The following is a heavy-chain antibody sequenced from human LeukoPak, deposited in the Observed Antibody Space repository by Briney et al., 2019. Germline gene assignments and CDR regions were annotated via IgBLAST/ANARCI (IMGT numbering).Heavy chain of an antibody. J-gene: IGHJ3*02. Sequence: GESLKISCKASGYSFTNYRIAGVRQTPGTGLEWMGTIYPGDSEARYSPSFQGQVTLSVDRSITTAYLQWPSLKASDTAIYYCARPYSTGIRDSYDMWGQGTMVIVSS. CDR3: ARPYSTGIRDSYDM. V-gene: IGHV5-51*01. CDR1: GYSFTNYR. CDR2: IYPGDSEA. D-gene: IGHD2-8*02.